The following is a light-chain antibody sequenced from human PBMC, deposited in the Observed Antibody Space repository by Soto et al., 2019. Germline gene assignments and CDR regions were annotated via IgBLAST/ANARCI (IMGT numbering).Light chain of an antibody. Sequence: QSVLTQPPSASGTPGQRVTISCSGSSSNIGSNYVYWYQQLPGTAPKLLIYRNNQRPSGVPDRFSGSKSGNTASLTISGLQAEDEADYYCCSYAGSYLYVFGTGTKLTVL. J-gene: IGLJ1*01. CDR2: RNN. CDR1: SSNIGSNY. V-gene: IGLV1-47*01. CDR3: CSYAGSYLYV.